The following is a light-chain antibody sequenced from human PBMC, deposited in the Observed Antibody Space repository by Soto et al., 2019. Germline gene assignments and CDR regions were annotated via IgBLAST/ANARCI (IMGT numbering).Light chain of an antibody. J-gene: IGLJ2*01. Sequence: QSALTQPASVSGSPGQSITISCTGTSTDVGSYNLVSWYQQHPGKAPKLIIFDVTNRPSGVSGRFSGSKSANTASLTISGLQFEDEADYYCSSYTVSSAPVIFGGGTKLTVL. CDR3: SSYTVSSAPVI. CDR1: STDVGSYNL. CDR2: DVT. V-gene: IGLV2-14*02.